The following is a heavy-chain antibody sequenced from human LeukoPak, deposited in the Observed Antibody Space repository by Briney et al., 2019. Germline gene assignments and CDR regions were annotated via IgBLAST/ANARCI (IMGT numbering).Heavy chain of an antibody. J-gene: IGHJ4*02. CDR1: GFTFSSYS. CDR3: VRDFRFLEDY. V-gene: IGHV3-48*01. D-gene: IGHD3-3*01. Sequence: GGSLRLSRAASGFTFSSYSMNWVRQAPGKGLEWVSYISSSSSTIYYADSVKGRFTISRDNAKNSLYLQMNSLRAEDTAVYYCVRDFRFLEDYWGQGTLVTVSS. CDR2: ISSSSSTI.